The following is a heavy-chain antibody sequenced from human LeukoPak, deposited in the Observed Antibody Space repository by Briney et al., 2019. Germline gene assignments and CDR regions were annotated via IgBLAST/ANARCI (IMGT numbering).Heavy chain of an antibody. Sequence: GGSLRLSCAASGFTVSSNYMSWVRQAPGKGLEWVSVIYSGGSTYYADSVKGRFTISRDNSKNTLYLQMNSLRAEDTAVYYCGMDVGDTTDDYWGQGTLVTVSS. V-gene: IGHV3-66*02. CDR1: GFTVSSNY. D-gene: IGHD1-26*01. J-gene: IGHJ4*02. CDR3: GMDVGDTTDDY. CDR2: IYSGGST.